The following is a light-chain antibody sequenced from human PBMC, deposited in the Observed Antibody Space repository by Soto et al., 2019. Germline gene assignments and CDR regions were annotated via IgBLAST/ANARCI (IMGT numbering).Light chain of an antibody. CDR1: SSNIGAGYD. CDR2: GST. CDR3: QSYDSSLGGNYV. Sequence: QSVPSPPPSVSGAPGQRVTISCTGSSSNIGAGYDAHWFQQVPGTAPKLLFYGSTNRPSGVPDRFSGSRSGTSASLAITGLQAEDEADYYCQSYDSSLGGNYVFGTGTKVTVL. J-gene: IGLJ1*01. V-gene: IGLV1-40*01.